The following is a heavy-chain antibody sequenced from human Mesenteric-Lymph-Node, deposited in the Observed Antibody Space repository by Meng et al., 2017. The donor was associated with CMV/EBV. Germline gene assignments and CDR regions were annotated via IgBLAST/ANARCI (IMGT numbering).Heavy chain of an antibody. D-gene: IGHD2-2*02. J-gene: IGHJ6*02. CDR2: INPAGDTT. CDR1: GYTFTSYY. Sequence: ASVKVSCKSSGYTFTSYYMHWVRQAPGQGLEWMGMINPAGDTTSNPQKFQDRVTMTRDTSTTTVYMELSSLRSEDTAVYYCARDGQDQLLYEASRYYGMDVWGQGTTVTVSS. CDR3: ARDGQDQLLYEASRYYGMDV. V-gene: IGHV1-46*01.